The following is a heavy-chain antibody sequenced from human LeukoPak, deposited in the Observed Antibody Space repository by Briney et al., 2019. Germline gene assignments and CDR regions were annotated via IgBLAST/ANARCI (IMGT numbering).Heavy chain of an antibody. CDR1: GFTLSTNA. CDR3: AKDTSYGGNYYFDY. J-gene: IGHJ4*02. V-gene: IGHV3-23*01. CDR2: ISGSGGST. Sequence: PGGSLRLSSLTSGFTLSTNAMSCVRQAPGKGLEWVSAISGSGGSTYYADSVKGRFTISRDNSKNTLYLQMNSLRAEDTAVYYCAKDTSYGGNYYFDYWGQGTLVTVSS. D-gene: IGHD4-23*01.